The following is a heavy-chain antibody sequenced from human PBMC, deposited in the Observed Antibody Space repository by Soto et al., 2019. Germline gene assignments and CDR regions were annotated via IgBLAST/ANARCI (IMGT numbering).Heavy chain of an antibody. V-gene: IGHV3-48*02. CDR1: GFTFSSYS. D-gene: IGHD1-7*01. Sequence: GGSLRLSCAASGFTFSSYSMNWVRQAPGKGLEWVSYISSSSSTIYYADSVKGRFTISRDNAKNSLYLQMSSLRDEDTAVYYCAREKLELTFFYYYYYGMDVWGQGTTVTVSS. CDR3: AREKLELTFFYYYYYGMDV. CDR2: ISSSSSTI. J-gene: IGHJ6*02.